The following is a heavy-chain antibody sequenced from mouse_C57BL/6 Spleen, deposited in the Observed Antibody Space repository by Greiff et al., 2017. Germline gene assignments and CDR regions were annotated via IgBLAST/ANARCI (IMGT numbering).Heavy chain of an antibody. V-gene: IGHV1-82*01. Sequence: QVQLQQSGPELVKPGASVKISCKASGYAFSSSWMNWVKQRPGKGLEWIGRIYPGDGDTNYNGKFKGKATLTAYKSSSTAYMQLSRLTSEDSAVYVCERTITTVIAAGAMDYWGQGTSVTVSS. J-gene: IGHJ4*01. CDR1: GYAFSSSW. D-gene: IGHD1-1*01. CDR2: IYPGDGDT. CDR3: ERTITTVIAAGAMDY.